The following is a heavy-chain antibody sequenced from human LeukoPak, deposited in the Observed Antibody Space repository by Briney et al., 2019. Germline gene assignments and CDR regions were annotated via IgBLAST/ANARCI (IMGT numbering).Heavy chain of an antibody. D-gene: IGHD5-24*01. Sequence: SETLSLTCTVSGGSISSYYWSWIRQPPRKGLEWIGYIYYSGSTNYNPSLKSRVTISVDTSKNQFSLKLSSVTAADTAVYYCARVDGYSVFDYWGQGTLVTVSS. CDR3: ARVDGYSVFDY. J-gene: IGHJ4*02. CDR2: IYYSGST. CDR1: GGSISSYY. V-gene: IGHV4-59*01.